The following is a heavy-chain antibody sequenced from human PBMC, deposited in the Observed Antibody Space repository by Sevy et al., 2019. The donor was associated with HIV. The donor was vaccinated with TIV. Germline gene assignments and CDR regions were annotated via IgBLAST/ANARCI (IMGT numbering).Heavy chain of an antibody. J-gene: IGHJ4*02. V-gene: IGHV3-23*01. CDR2: ISGSGGST. CDR3: AKVRILSPLGEDHYYFDY. CDR1: GFTFSSYA. D-gene: IGHD3-16*01. Sequence: GGSLRLSCAASGFTFSSYAMSWVRQAPGKGLEWVSAISGSGGSTYYADSVKGRFTISRDNSKNTLYLQMNSLRAEGKAGKYLAKVRILSPLGEDHYYFDYWGQGTLVTVSS.